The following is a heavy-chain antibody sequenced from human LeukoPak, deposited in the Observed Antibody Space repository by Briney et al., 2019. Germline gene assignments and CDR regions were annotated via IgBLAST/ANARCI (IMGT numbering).Heavy chain of an antibody. D-gene: IGHD6-19*01. CDR1: GGSISSHY. CDR2: IYYSGST. CDR3: ARVFSSGWYETFDY. Sequence: PSETLSLTCTVSGGSISSHYWSWIRQPPGKGLEWIGYIYYSGSTNYNPSLKSRVTISVDTSKNQFSLKLSSVTAADTAVYYCARVFSSGWYETFDYWGQGTLVTVSS. V-gene: IGHV4-59*11. J-gene: IGHJ4*02.